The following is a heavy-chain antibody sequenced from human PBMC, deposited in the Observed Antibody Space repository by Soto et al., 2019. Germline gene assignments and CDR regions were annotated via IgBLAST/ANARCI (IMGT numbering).Heavy chain of an antibody. Sequence: QVQLQESGPGLVKPSQTLSLTCTVSGGSISSGGYYWSWIRQHPGKGLEWIGYIYYSGSTYYNPSLTSRVTISVDTSKNQFSLKLSSVTAADTAVYYCARAYYIWGSYRLSYFDYWGQGTLVTVSS. V-gene: IGHV4-31*03. D-gene: IGHD3-16*02. CDR1: GGSISSGGYY. CDR2: IYYSGST. CDR3: ARAYYIWGSYRLSYFDY. J-gene: IGHJ4*02.